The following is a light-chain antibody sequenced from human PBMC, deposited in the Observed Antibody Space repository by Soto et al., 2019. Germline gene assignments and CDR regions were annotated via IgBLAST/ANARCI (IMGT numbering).Light chain of an antibody. J-gene: IGLJ3*02. V-gene: IGLV2-23*02. CDR2: EIT. CDR3: CSYAGSSNWV. CDR1: SSDVGRYKL. Sequence: QSVLTQPASVSGSPGQSSTVSCTGTSSDVGRYKLVSWYQQHPGRAPKLIIYEITKRPSGVSNRFSGSRSGNTASLTISGLLAEDEADYYCCSYAGSSNWVFGGGTQLTVL.